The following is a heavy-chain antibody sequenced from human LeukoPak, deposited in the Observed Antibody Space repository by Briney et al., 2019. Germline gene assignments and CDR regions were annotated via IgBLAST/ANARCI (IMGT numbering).Heavy chain of an antibody. Sequence: SETLSLTCTVSGGSISSYYWSWIRQPAGKGLEWIGRIYTSGSTNYNPSLKSRVTMSVDTSKNQFSLELSSVTAADTAVYYCARSRYSSSWRHAFDIWGQGTMVTVSS. CDR2: IYTSGST. CDR1: GGSISSYY. V-gene: IGHV4-4*07. CDR3: ARSRYSSSWRHAFDI. J-gene: IGHJ3*02. D-gene: IGHD6-13*01.